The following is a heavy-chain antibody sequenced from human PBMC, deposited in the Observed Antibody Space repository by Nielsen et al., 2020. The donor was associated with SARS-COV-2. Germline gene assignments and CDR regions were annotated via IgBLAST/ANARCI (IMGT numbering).Heavy chain of an antibody. CDR3: AIIWSGYTDAFDI. J-gene: IGHJ3*02. CDR1: GFTFSSYA. V-gene: IGHV3-21*01. CDR2: ISSSSSYI. Sequence: GESLKISCAASGFTFSSYAMSWVRQAPGKGLEWVSSISSSSSYIYYADSVKGRFTISRDNAKNSLYLQMNSLRAEDTAVYYCAIIWSGYTDAFDIWAKGQWSPSLQ. D-gene: IGHD3-3*01.